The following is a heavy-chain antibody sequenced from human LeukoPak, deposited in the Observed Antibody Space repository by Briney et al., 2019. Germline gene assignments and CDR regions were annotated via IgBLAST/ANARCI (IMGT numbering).Heavy chain of an antibody. CDR3: ARADSSRGLYYYYMDV. CDR1: GGTFSSYA. CDR2: IIPIFGTA. J-gene: IGHJ6*03. V-gene: IGHV1-69*05. Sequence: GSSVKVSCKASGGTFSSYAISWVRQAPGQGLEWMGGIIPIFGTANYAQKFQGRVTITTDESTSTAYMELGSLRSEDTAVYYCARADSSRGLYYYYMDVWGKGTTVTVSS. D-gene: IGHD6-13*01.